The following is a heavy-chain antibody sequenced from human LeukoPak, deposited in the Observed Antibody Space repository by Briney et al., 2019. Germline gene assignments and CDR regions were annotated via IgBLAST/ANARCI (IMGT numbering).Heavy chain of an antibody. D-gene: IGHD3-16*01. CDR2: INHSGST. CDR3: ARARGGPIDY. V-gene: IGHV4-34*01. CDR1: GGSFSGYY. J-gene: IGHJ4*02. Sequence: SPSETLSLTCAVYGGSFSGYYWSWIRQPPGKGLEWIGEINHSGSTNYNPSLKSRVTISVDTSKNQFSLKLSSVTAADTAVYYCARARGGPIDYWGQGTLVTVSS.